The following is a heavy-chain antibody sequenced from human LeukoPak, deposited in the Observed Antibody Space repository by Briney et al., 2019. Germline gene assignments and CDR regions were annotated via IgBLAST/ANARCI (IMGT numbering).Heavy chain of an antibody. Sequence: SETLSLTCTVSGGSISSYYWSWIRQPAGKGLEWIGRIYTSGSTNYNPSLKSRVTISVDTSKNQFSLKLSSVTAADTAVYYCARGKGDFWSAPPADYWGQGTLVTVSS. J-gene: IGHJ4*02. CDR2: IYTSGST. CDR3: ARGKGDFWSAPPADY. CDR1: GGSISSYY. V-gene: IGHV4-4*07. D-gene: IGHD3-3*01.